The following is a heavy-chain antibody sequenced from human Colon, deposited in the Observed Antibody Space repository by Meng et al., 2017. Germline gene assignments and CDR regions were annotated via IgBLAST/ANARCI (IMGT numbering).Heavy chain of an antibody. D-gene: IGHD6-13*01. Sequence: QVQLVQSGDEVKKPGASVKVSCKASGYTFTAYYVHWVRQAPGQGLEWMGRINPNTGDTNYAQKFQGRVTMTRDTSISTAYMELSRLSSDDTAVYYCAREGNKGQQVEEFDYWGQGTLVTVSS. CDR1: GYTFTAYY. J-gene: IGHJ4*02. CDR3: AREGNKGQQVEEFDY. V-gene: IGHV1-2*06. CDR2: INPNTGDT.